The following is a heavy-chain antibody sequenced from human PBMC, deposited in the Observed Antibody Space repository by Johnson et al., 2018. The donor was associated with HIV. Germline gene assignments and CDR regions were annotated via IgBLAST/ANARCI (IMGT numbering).Heavy chain of an antibody. CDR3: AREGPSERAGFDI. Sequence: VQLVESGGGLVKPGGSLKLSCAASGFTFSGSAMHWVRQASGKGLEWVGRVRSKANNYGTAYAASVKGRFIISRDDSRNTAYLEMKSLRAEDTAVYYCAREGPSERAGFDIWGQGTMVTVSS. CDR2: VRSKANNYGT. J-gene: IGHJ3*02. V-gene: IGHV3-73*01. CDR1: GFTFSGSA.